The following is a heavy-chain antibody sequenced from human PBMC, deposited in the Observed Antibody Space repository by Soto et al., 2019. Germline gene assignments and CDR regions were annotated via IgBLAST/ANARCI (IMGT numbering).Heavy chain of an antibody. CDR3: ARRRNGCSGGSCYLYYYYYMDV. Sequence: NHSETLSLTCTVSGGSINSSSYYWGWIRQPPGKGLEWIGSIYYSGSTYYNPSLKSRVTISVDTSKNQFSLKLSSVTAADTAVYYCARRRNGCSGGSCYLYYYYYMDVWGKGTTVTVSS. D-gene: IGHD2-15*01. CDR1: GGSINSSSYY. J-gene: IGHJ6*03. CDR2: IYYSGST. V-gene: IGHV4-39*01.